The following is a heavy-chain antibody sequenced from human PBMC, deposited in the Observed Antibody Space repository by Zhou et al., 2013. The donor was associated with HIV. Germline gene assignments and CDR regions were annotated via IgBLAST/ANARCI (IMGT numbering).Heavy chain of an antibody. D-gene: IGHD4-17*01. Sequence: QVQLVQSGAEVKKPGASVKVSCKASGYTFTNYDINWVRQATGQGLEWMGWMNPRSGNTGYAQKFQGRVTITTDESTNTAYMELSSLRSEDTAVYYCARGDYTVTAGHQPRSMDVWGKGTTVTVSS. V-gene: IGHV1-8*03. CDR2: MNPRSGNT. CDR1: GYTFTNYD. CDR3: ARGDYTVTAGHQPRSMDV. J-gene: IGHJ6*03.